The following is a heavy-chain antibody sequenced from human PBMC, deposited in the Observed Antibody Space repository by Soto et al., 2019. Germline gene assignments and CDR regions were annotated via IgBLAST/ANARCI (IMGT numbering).Heavy chain of an antibody. CDR3: ARIGHLSHCSSTSCYGDLDYYYYGMDV. CDR1: GASFSSGGYY. V-gene: IGHV4-31*03. J-gene: IGHJ6*02. CDR2: IHYSGGATYSP. Sequence: PSETLSLTCTVSGASFSSGGYYWSWIRQHSGKGLEWLGYIHYSGGATYSPSYNPSLKGRLTISVDTSKNQFSLKLSSVTAADTAVYYCARIGHLSHCSSTSCYGDLDYYYYGMDVWGQGTTVTVSS. D-gene: IGHD2-2*01.